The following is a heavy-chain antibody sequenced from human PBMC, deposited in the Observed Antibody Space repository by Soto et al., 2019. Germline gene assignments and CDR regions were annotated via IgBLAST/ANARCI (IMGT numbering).Heavy chain of an antibody. D-gene: IGHD3-3*01. CDR1: GGSVSSGSYY. J-gene: IGHJ6*02. CDR2: IYYSGST. Sequence: SETLSLTCTVSGGSVSSGSYYWSWIRQPPGKGLEWIGYIYYSGSTNYNTSLKSRVTISVDTSKNQFSLKLSSVTAADTAVYYCSRGSYDFLSGYHGYYYYGMDVWGQGTTVTVSS. CDR3: SRGSYDFLSGYHGYYYYGMDV. V-gene: IGHV4-61*01.